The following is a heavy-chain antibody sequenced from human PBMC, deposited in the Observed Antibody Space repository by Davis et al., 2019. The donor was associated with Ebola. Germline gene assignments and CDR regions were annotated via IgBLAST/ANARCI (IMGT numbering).Heavy chain of an antibody. CDR2: IRSKANSYAT. V-gene: IGHV3-73*01. CDR3: AKDRTTVGFDY. Sequence: GSLSLTCAASGCTFSGTAMHWVRQATGQGLEWVGRIRSKANSYATAYAASVKGRFTISRDDSKNTAYLQMNSLKTEDTAVYYCAKDRTTVGFDYWGQGTLVSVSS. CDR1: GCTFSGTA. J-gene: IGHJ4*02. D-gene: IGHD4-23*01.